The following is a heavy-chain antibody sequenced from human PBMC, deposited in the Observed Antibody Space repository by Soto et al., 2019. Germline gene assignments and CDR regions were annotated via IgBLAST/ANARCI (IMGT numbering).Heavy chain of an antibody. CDR1: GFTSSDSY. V-gene: IGHV3-11*01. CDR2: ITFSGNTV. Sequence: GGSLRLSCAASGFTSSDSYMSWIRQAPGKGLEWISYITFSGNTVYYADSLKGRFTISRDNAKNSLYLQMNRLRAEDTAVYYCARVSWREKYGMDVWGQGXTVTVYS. J-gene: IGHJ6*02. CDR3: ARVSWREKYGMDV.